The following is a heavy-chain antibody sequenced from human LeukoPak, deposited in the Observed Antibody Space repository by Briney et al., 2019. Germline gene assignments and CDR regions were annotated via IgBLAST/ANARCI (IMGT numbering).Heavy chain of an antibody. J-gene: IGHJ4*02. V-gene: IGHV1-2*06. CDR2: INPNSGGT. CDR1: GYTFTGYY. D-gene: IGHD6-19*01. Sequence: ASVKVSCKASGYTFTGYYMHWVRQAPGQGLEWMGRINPNSGGTNYAQKFQGRVTMTRDTSISTAYMGPSRLRSDDTAVYYCARDLSSLAVAGIPGNYWGQGTLVTVSS. CDR3: ARDLSSLAVAGIPGNY.